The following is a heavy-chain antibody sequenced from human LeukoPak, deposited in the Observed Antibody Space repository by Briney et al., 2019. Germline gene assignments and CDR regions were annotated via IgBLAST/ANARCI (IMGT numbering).Heavy chain of an antibody. CDR1: GGSFSGYY. V-gene: IGHV4-34*01. D-gene: IGHD1-26*01. J-gene: IGHJ4*02. CDR2: INHSGST. CDR3: ARRRAGSYLRYFDY. Sequence: SETLSLTCAVYGGSFSGYYWSWIRLPPGKGLEWIGEINHSGSTNYNPSLKSRVTISVDTSKNQFSLKLSSVTAADTAVYYCARRRAGSYLRYFDYWGQGTLVTVSS.